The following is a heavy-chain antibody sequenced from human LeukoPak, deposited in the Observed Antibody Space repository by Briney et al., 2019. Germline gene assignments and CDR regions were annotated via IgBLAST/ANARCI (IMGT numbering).Heavy chain of an antibody. J-gene: IGHJ3*02. CDR1: GGSMSSYY. D-gene: IGHD2-21*01. V-gene: IGHV4-59*08. CDR2: IYYSGST. CDR3: ARLIATYRTNDAFDI. Sequence: SETLSLTCTVSGGSMSSYYWSWIRQPPGKGLEWIGYIYYSGSTNYNPSLKSRVTISVDTSKNQFSLKLSSVTAADTAVYYCARLIATYRTNDAFDIWGQGTMVTVSS.